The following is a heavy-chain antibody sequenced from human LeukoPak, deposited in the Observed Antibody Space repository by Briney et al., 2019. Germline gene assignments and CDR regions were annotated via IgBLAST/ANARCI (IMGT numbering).Heavy chain of an antibody. CDR2: IYYSGRT. CDR3: ARDGAFEYYYDSSGRAEKDAFDI. V-gene: IGHV4-39*07. CDR1: GGSISSGSYY. Sequence: SQTLSLTCTVSGGSISSGSYYWGWIRQPAGKGLEWIGSIYYSGRTYYNPSLKSRVTISVDTSKNQFSLKLSSVTAADTAVYYCARDGAFEYYYDSSGRAEKDAFDIWGQGTMVTVSS. J-gene: IGHJ3*02. D-gene: IGHD3-22*01.